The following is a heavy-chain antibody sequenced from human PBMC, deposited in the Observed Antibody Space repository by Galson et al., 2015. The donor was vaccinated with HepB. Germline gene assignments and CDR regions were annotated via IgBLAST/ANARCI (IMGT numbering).Heavy chain of an antibody. J-gene: IGHJ4*02. D-gene: IGHD3-16*02. CDR2: INYNGRTI. CDR3: ARSLGGGVNEIDY. CDR1: GFTFSSYS. V-gene: IGHV3-64*02. Sequence: SLRLSCAASGFTFSSYSMHWVRQAPGKGLEYVSGINYNGRTIYYGDSVKGRFTVSRDNSRNTQYLQMDSLRDEDVAVYYCARSLGGGVNEIDYWGQGTLVTVSS.